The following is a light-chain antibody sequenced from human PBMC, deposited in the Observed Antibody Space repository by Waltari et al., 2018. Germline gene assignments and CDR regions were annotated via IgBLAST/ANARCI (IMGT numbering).Light chain of an antibody. V-gene: IGKV1-39*01. CDR2: AAS. J-gene: IGKJ2*01. Sequence: DIQMTQSPSSLSASVGDRVTITCRARQIISSHLNWYQQKPGKAPKLLIYAASSLQSGVPSRFSGSGSGTDFTLTISSLQPEDFATYYCQQSYSMYTFGQGTKLEIK. CDR3: QQSYSMYT. CDR1: QIISSH.